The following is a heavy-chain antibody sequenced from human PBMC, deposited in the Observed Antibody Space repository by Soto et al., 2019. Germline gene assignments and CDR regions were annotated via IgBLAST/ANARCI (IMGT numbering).Heavy chain of an antibody. CDR3: ARVNEGVYYDIRGYFEY. D-gene: IGHD3-22*01. CDR2: ISTYNGKT. Sequence: ASGKLSCKASGYKFSSYGITWVREAPGQGPEWLGWISTYNGKTIYAQNLQDRVTMTMDAATSAAYLELRSLRSDDTALYYCARVNEGVYYDIRGYFEYWGKGTLVTVS. CDR1: GYKFSSYG. J-gene: IGHJ4*02. V-gene: IGHV1-18*01.